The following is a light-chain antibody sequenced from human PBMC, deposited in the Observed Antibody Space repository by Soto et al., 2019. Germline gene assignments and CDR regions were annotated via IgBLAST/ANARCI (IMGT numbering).Light chain of an antibody. CDR3: QQYGRSPWT. V-gene: IGKV3-20*01. Sequence: EIVLTQSPGTLSLSPGERATLSCRASESVSDNYLAWYQQRSGQAPRLVIYGASSRASAVPDRFSGSGSGTDFTLTISRLEPEDFAVYYCQQYGRSPWTLGQGTKVDIK. CDR1: ESVSDNY. CDR2: GAS. J-gene: IGKJ1*01.